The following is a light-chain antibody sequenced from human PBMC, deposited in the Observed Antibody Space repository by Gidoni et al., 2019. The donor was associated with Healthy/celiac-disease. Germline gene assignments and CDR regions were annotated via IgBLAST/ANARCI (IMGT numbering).Light chain of an antibody. CDR3: QQRSNWPPIT. CDR1: QSVSSY. V-gene: IGKV3-11*01. J-gene: IGKJ4*01. CDR2: DAS. Sequence: ESVWTQSPATLSLSPGERATLSCRARQSVSSYLAWYQQKPGQAPRLLIYDASDRATGIPARFSGSGSGTDFTLTISSLEPEDFAVYYCQQRSNWPPITFGGGTKVEIK.